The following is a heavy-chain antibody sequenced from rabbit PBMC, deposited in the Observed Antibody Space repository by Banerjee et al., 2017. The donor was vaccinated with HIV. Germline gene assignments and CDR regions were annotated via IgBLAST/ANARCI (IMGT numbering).Heavy chain of an antibody. CDR2: IYTGDGNT. CDR3: ARDLDASSGFYTGYYFNL. D-gene: IGHD8-1*01. J-gene: IGHJ4*01. Sequence: QEQLEESGGDLVKPGASLTLTCTASGFSFGSSYYMCWVRQAPGKGLEWIACIYTGDGNTYYASWAKGRFTISKTSSTTVTLQMTSLTAADTATYFCARDLDASSGFYTGYYFNLWGQGTLVTVS. CDR1: GFSFGSSYY. V-gene: IGHV1S45*01.